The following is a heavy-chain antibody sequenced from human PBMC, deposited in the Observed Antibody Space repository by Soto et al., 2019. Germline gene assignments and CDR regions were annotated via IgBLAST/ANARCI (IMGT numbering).Heavy chain of an antibody. CDR3: ARDVITMVRGVIKSNWFDP. CDR1: GFTFSSYG. D-gene: IGHD3-10*01. Sequence: QVQLVESGGGVVQPGRSLRLSCAASGFTFSSYGMHWVRQAPGKGLEWVAVIWYDGSNKYYADSVKGRFTISRDNSKNTLSLQMNSLRAEDMAVYYCARDVITMVRGVIKSNWFDPWGQGTLVTVSS. J-gene: IGHJ5*02. V-gene: IGHV3-33*01. CDR2: IWYDGSNK.